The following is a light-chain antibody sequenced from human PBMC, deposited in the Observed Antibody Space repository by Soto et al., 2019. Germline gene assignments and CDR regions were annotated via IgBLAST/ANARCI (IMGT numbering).Light chain of an antibody. CDR3: LSYSGGPTGF. J-gene: IGLJ1*01. Sequence: QSVLPQPASVSGSLGHSIPISFTGSDYDVGRNSYVSWYQQHPDQAPKLILYPVTNRPSGVSNRFSGSKSGDTASLPISGLQAYDEADYYCLSYSGGPTGFFGSGTKLTVL. CDR1: DYDVGRNSY. V-gene: IGLV2-14*01. CDR2: PVT.